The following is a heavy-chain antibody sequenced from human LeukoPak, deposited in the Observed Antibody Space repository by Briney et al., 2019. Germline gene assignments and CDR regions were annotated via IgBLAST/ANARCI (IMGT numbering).Heavy chain of an antibody. V-gene: IGHV3-74*01. D-gene: IGHD4-17*01. J-gene: IGHJ6*03. Sequence: GGSLRLSCAASGFTFSSYWMHWVRQAPGKGLVWVSRINSDGSSTSYADSVKGRFTISRDNAKNTLYLQMNSVRTEDMAFYYCVKAAYPGYGAQDHYYYYMDVWGKGTTVIVSS. CDR3: VKAAYPGYGAQDHYYYYMDV. CDR2: INSDGSST. CDR1: GFTFSSYW.